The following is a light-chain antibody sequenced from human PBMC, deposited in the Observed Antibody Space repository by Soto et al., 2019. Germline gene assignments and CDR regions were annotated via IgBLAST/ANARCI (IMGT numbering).Light chain of an antibody. V-gene: IGKV1-5*03. Sequence: DIQMTQSPSTLSASVGDRVTITCRASQPISSWLAWYQQKPGKAPNLLIYGTSNLEIGVPSRFSGSGSGTDFTLTISSLQPDDFATYYCQQYNSYPRTFDQGTKVEIK. CDR2: GTS. J-gene: IGKJ1*01. CDR1: QPISSW. CDR3: QQYNSYPRT.